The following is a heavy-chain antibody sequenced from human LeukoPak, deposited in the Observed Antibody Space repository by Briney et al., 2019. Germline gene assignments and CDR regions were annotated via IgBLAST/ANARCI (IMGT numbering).Heavy chain of an antibody. D-gene: IGHD3-10*01. V-gene: IGHV3-21*01. CDR1: GFTFSSYS. CDR2: ISSSSSYI. Sequence: PGGSLRLSCAASGFTFSSYSMNCVRQAPGKGLEWVSSISSSSSYIYYADSVKGRFTISRDNAKNSLYLQMNSLRAEDTAVYYGARERSGSYSLHPIDYWGQGTLVTVSS. J-gene: IGHJ4*02. CDR3: ARERSGSYSLHPIDY.